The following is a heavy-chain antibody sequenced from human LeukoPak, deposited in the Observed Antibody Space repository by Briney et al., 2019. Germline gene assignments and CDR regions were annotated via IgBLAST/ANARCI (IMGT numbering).Heavy chain of an antibody. J-gene: IGHJ6*02. V-gene: IGHV1-69*13. CDR2: NIPTFGTA. D-gene: IGHD3-22*01. CDR1: GGTFSSYA. Sequence: SVKVSCKASGGTFSSYAISWVRQAPGQGLEWMGGNIPTFGTANYAQKFQGRVTITADESTSTAYMELSSLRSEDTAVYYCARGSYHDSSGYYYVGYYYYGMDVWGQGTTVTVSS. CDR3: ARGSYHDSSGYYYVGYYYYGMDV.